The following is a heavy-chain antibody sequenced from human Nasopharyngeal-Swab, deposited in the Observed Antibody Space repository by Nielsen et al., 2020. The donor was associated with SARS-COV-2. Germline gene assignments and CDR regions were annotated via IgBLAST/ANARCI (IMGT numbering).Heavy chain of an antibody. D-gene: IGHD3-9*01. CDR3: ASSYDILTGYSYYYYYGMDV. Sequence: SETLSLTCTVSGGSISSGDYYWSWIRQPPGKGLEWIGYIYYSGSTYYNPSLKSRVTISVDTSKNQFSLKLSSVTAADTAVYYCASSYDILTGYSYYYYYGMDVWGQGTTVTVSS. V-gene: IGHV4-30-4*01. J-gene: IGHJ6*02. CDR2: IYYSGST. CDR1: GGSISSGDYY.